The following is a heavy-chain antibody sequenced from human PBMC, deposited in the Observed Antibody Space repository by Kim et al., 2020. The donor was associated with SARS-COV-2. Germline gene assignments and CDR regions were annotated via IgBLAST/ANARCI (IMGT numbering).Heavy chain of an antibody. CDR3: AKERSGIVVVTATFDY. CDR2: ISYDGSNK. Sequence: GGSLRLSCAASGFTFSSYGMHWVRQAPGKGLEWVAVISYDGSNKYYADSVKGRFTISRDNSKNTLYLQMNSLRAEDTAVYYCAKERSGIVVVTATFDYWAREPWSPSPQ. D-gene: IGHD2-21*02. J-gene: IGHJ4*02. CDR1: GFTFSSYG. V-gene: IGHV3-30*18.